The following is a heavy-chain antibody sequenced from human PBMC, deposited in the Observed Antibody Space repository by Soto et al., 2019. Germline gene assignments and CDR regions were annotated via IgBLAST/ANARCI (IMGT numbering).Heavy chain of an antibody. Sequence: GASVKVSCKASGYTFTSYGISWVRQAPGQGLEWMGWISAYNGNTNYAQKLQGRVTMTTDTSTSTAYMELRSLRSDDTAVYYCARIQQLVQSYYYYYMGVWGKGTTVTVSS. CDR2: ISAYNGNT. V-gene: IGHV1-18*01. CDR1: GYTFTSYG. CDR3: ARIQQLVQSYYYYYMGV. D-gene: IGHD6-6*01. J-gene: IGHJ6*03.